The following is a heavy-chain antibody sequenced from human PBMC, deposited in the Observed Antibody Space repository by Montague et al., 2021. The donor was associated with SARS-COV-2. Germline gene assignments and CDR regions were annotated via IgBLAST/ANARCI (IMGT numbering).Heavy chain of an antibody. CDR1: GGSISSGGFL. Sequence: TLSLTCIVSGGSISSGGFLWTWVRHLPGKGLEWIGYIFYNGGTDYNPSLKSRVNIAVDTSKNQFSLRLSSVTAADTAVYYCSRVSYRYIHNCYYAMDVWGQGTTVIVSS. J-gene: IGHJ6*02. CDR2: IFYNGGT. CDR3: SRVSYRYIHNCYYAMDV. V-gene: IGHV4-31*03. D-gene: IGHD5-24*01.